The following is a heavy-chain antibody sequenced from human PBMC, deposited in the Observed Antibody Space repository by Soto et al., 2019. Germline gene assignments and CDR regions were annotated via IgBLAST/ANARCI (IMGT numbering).Heavy chain of an antibody. D-gene: IGHD1-26*01. CDR1: GYTFTGYY. J-gene: IGHJ5*02. CDR3: ARSVVGANNWFDP. V-gene: IGHV1-2*04. CDR2: INPNSGGT. Sequence: QVQLVQSGAEVKKPGASVKVSCKASGYTFTGYYMHWVRQAPGQGLEWMGWINPNSGGTNYAQKFQGWVTMTRDTSISTAYMKLSRLRSDDTAVYYCARSVVGANNWFDPWGQGTLVTVSS.